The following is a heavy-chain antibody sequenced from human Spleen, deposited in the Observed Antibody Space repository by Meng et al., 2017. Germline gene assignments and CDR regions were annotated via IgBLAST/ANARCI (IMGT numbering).Heavy chain of an antibody. J-gene: IGHJ5*02. V-gene: IGHV3-7*01. Sequence: GGSLRLSCAASGFTFSSYWMSWVRQAPGKGLEWVANIKQDGSEKYYVDSVKGRFTISRDNAKNSLYLQMNSLRAEDTAVYYCAREKGSSGRAGWLGPWGQGTLVTVSS. CDR2: IKQDGSEK. D-gene: IGHD6-19*01. CDR3: AREKGSSGRAGWLGP. CDR1: GFTFSSYW.